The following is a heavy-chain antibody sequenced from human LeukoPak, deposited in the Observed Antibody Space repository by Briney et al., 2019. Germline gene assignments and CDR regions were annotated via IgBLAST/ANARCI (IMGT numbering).Heavy chain of an antibody. J-gene: IGHJ4*02. CDR1: GYTFTNYG. Sequence: GSAVTVSFKASGYTFTNYGFSWLRQAPGQGREGMGLSSDYNGNTNYAQKLQGRVTMTTDTSTSTAYTELRRLRSDDTAVYYCARDVGLRYFDWLLGGDYWGEGTLVTVSS. V-gene: IGHV1-18*01. D-gene: IGHD3-9*01. CDR2: SSDYNGNT. CDR3: ARDVGLRYFDWLLGGDY.